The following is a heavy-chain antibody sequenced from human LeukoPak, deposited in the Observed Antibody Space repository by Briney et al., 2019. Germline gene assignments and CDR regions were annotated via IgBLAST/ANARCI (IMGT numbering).Heavy chain of an antibody. V-gene: IGHV3-7*01. J-gene: IGHJ3*02. D-gene: IGHD3-22*01. CDR2: INQDESAK. Sequence: GGSLRLSCAASGFTFSRYWMSWVRQAPGKGLEWVASINQDESAKFYVDSVKGRFTISRDNAKNSLFLQMNSLRAEDTAVYFCAGHYDSSGYRVDVFDIWGQGTMVTVSS. CDR1: GFTFSRYW. CDR3: AGHYDSSGYRVDVFDI.